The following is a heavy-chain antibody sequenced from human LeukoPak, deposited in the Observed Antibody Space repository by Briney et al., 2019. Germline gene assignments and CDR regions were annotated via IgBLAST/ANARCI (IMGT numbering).Heavy chain of an antibody. CDR2: IIPIFGTA. CDR3: ARVRRDYYDSTAPSPFDY. CDR1: GGTFSSYA. D-gene: IGHD3-22*01. Sequence: ASVKVSCKASGGTFSSYAISWVRQAPGQGLEWMGGIIPIFGTANYAQKFQGRVTITADESTSTAYMELSSLRSEDTAVYYCARVRRDYYDSTAPSPFDYWGQGTLVTVSS. V-gene: IGHV1-69*13. J-gene: IGHJ4*02.